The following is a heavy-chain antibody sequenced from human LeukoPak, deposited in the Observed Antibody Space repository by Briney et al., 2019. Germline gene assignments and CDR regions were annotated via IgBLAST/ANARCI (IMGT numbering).Heavy chain of an antibody. CDR2: ISGSGITT. Sequence: GGSLRLSCAASGFTFSNYVMGWVRQPPGEGLQWVSVISGSGITTYYARSVKGRFTISRDNSKNTLYLQMNNLRAKDTAIYYCAKTRLYSSSSRGYFDYWGQGTLVTVSS. CDR3: AKTRLYSSSSRGYFDY. D-gene: IGHD6-6*01. V-gene: IGHV3-23*01. CDR1: GFTFSNYV. J-gene: IGHJ4*02.